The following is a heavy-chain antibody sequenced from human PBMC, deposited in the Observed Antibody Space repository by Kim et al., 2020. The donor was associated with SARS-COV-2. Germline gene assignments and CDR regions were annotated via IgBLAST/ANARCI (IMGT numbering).Heavy chain of an antibody. CDR3: AKALLRGVNFYYYGMDV. Sequence: RGRFTLSRDNSENKLYLQLNRLSPEDTAVYYCAKALLRGVNFYYYGMDVWGQGTTVTVSS. D-gene: IGHD3-10*01. V-gene: IGHV3-30*02. J-gene: IGHJ6*02.